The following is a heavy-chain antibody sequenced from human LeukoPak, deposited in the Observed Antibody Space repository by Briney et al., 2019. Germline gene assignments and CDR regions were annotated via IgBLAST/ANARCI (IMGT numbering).Heavy chain of an antibody. CDR1: GGSISSYY. CDR2: IYYSGST. J-gene: IGHJ6*03. CDR3: VRDGNPPYYYVYMDV. V-gene: IGHV4-59*01. Sequence: SETLSLTCTVSGGSISSYYWNWIRQPPGKGLEWIGYIYYSGSTNYNPSLKSRATISVDTSKNQFSLKLSSVTAADTAVYFCVRDGNPPYYYVYMDVWGKGTTVTVSS. D-gene: IGHD4-23*01.